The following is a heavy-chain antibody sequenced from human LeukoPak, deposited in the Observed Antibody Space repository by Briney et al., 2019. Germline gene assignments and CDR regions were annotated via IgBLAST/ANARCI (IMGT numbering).Heavy chain of an antibody. CDR2: INPSGGST. D-gene: IGHD3-22*01. J-gene: IGHJ4*02. V-gene: IGHV1-46*01. CDR3: ARGKPSSVAPS. Sequence: ASVKISCKASGYSFINYYIYWVRQAPGQGLEWMGVINPSGGSTSYAQKFQGRVTMTRDTSTSTVYMEVSSLTSEDTAVYYCARGKPSSVAPSWCQGTLVTVSS. CDR1: GYSFINYY.